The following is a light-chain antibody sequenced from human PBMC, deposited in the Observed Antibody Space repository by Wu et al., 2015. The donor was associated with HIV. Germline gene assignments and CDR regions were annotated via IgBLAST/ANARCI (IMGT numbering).Light chain of an antibody. Sequence: DIQLTQSPSFLSASVGDRVTITCRASQGISNYLAWYQQQPGKAPKLLIYAASTLHSGVPSRFSGSGSGTEFTLTISSLRPEDFATYYCQQLNNYPRTFGQGTRLEIK. V-gene: IGKV1-9*01. CDR1: QGISNY. CDR2: AAS. CDR3: QQLNNYPRT. J-gene: IGKJ5*01.